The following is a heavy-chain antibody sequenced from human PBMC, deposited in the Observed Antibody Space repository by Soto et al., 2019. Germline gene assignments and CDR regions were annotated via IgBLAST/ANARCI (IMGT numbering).Heavy chain of an antibody. Sequence: GGSLRLSCAASGFTVSSNYMSWVRQAPGKGLEWVSVIYSGGSTYYADSVKGRFTISRDNSKNTLYLQMSSLRAEDTAVYYCARRLGYCSGGSCYSTYWYFDLWGRGTLLTVSS. V-gene: IGHV3-53*01. CDR1: GFTVSSNY. J-gene: IGHJ2*01. CDR3: ARRLGYCSGGSCYSTYWYFDL. CDR2: IYSGGST. D-gene: IGHD2-15*01.